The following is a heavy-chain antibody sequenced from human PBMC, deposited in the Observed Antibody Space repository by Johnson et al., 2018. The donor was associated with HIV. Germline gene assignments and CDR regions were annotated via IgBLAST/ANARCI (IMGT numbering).Heavy chain of an antibody. J-gene: IGHJ3*02. V-gene: IGHV3-15*01. D-gene: IGHD3-22*01. CDR1: GFTFSNAW. CDR2: LKSKTDGGTT. CDR3: ARDPFWLKAFDI. Sequence: MQLVESGGGLVKPGGSLRLSCAASGFTFSNAWMSWVRQAPGKGLEWVGRLKSKTDGGTTDYAAPMKGRFTISRDDSKNTLYLQMNSLITEDTTVYYCARDPFWLKAFDIWGQGTMVTVSS.